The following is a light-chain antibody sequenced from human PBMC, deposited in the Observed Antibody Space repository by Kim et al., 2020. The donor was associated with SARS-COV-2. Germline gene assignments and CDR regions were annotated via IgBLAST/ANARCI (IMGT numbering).Light chain of an antibody. J-gene: IGLJ3*02. V-gene: IGLV2-14*03. CDR3: SSYTSSSTLV. Sequence: QSALTQPASVSGSPGQSITISCAGTSSDVGPYNYVSWYQHHPGKAPKLMIYDVSKRPSGVSNRFSGSKSGNTASLTISGLQAEDEADYFCSSYTSSSTLVFGGGTQLTVL. CDR2: DVS. CDR1: SSDVGPYNY.